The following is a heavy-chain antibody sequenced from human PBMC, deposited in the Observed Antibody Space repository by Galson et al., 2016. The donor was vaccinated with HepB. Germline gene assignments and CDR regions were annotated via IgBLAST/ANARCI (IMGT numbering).Heavy chain of an antibody. J-gene: IGHJ4*02. Sequence: SETLSLTCSVSGGSINNYYWNWIRQPPGKGLEWIGYIFYSGNTKYNPSLKSRVTISVDTSKNQFSLNVNSVTDADTAVYYWARGGGFSSGWRFWGQGTLVTVSS. CDR1: GGSINNYY. CDR2: IFYSGNT. V-gene: IGHV4-59*01. CDR3: ARGGGFSSGWRF. D-gene: IGHD6-19*01.